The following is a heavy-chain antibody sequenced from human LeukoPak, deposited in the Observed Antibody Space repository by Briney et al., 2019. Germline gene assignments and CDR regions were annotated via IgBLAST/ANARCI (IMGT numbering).Heavy chain of an antibody. CDR2: IIPIFGTA. D-gene: IGHD3-10*01. CDR1: GGTFSSYA. J-gene: IGHJ4*02. CDR3: AREGPYYYGSGSYDVAIDY. V-gene: IGHV1-69*13. Sequence: SVKVSCKASGGTFSSYAISWVRQAPGQGLEWMGGIIPIFGTANYAQKFQGRVTITADESTSTAYMELSSLRSEDTAVYYCAREGPYYYGSGSYDVAIDYWGQVTLVTVSS.